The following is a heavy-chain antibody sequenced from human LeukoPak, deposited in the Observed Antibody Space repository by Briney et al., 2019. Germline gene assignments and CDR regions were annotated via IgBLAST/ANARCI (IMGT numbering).Heavy chain of an antibody. CDR2: IYYSGST. J-gene: IGHJ5*02. CDR3: ARGQVPYFTYSNYAWFDP. V-gene: IGHV4-59*01. D-gene: IGHD4-11*01. Sequence: SETLSLTCAVYGGSFSGYYWSWIRQPPGKGLEWIGYIYYSGSTNYNPSLKSRVTISVDTSKNQFSLKLSSVTAADTAVYYCARGQVPYFTYSNYAWFDPWGQGTLVTVSS. CDR1: GGSFSGYY.